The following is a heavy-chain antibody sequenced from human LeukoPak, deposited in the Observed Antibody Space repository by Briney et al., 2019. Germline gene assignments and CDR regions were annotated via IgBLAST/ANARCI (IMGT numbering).Heavy chain of an antibody. CDR1: GFTFSSYA. CDR2: ISYDGSNK. Sequence: GGSLRLSCAASGFTFSSYAMHWVRQAPGKGLEWVAVISYDGSNKYYADSVKGRFTISRDNSKNTLYLQMNSLRAEDTAVYYCARATGLRYSDWLSRGGWFDPWGQGTLVTVSS. CDR3: ARATGLRYSDWLSRGGWFDP. D-gene: IGHD3-9*01. J-gene: IGHJ5*02. V-gene: IGHV3-30*04.